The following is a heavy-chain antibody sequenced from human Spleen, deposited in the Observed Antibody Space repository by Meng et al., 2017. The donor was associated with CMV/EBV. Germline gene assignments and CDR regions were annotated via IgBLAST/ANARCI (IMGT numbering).Heavy chain of an antibody. CDR1: GFIFSSYW. Sequence: GESLKISCAASGFIFSSYWMSWVRQAPGKGLEWVANIKQDGSEKYYVDSVKGRFTISRDNAKNSLYLQMNSLRAEDTAVYYCARSQETWIQLWLPYYFDYWGQGTLVTVSS. CDR3: ARSQETWIQLWLPYYFDY. D-gene: IGHD5-18*01. CDR2: IKQDGSEK. J-gene: IGHJ4*02. V-gene: IGHV3-7*01.